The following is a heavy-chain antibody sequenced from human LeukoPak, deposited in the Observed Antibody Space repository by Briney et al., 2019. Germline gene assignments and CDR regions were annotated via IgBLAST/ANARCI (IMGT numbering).Heavy chain of an antibody. Sequence: GGSLRLSCVASGFMFSSYWMNWVRQAPGKGLVWVSRINSDGSSTSYADSVKGRFTISRDNAKNTLFLQMNSLRAEDTAVYYCARGPGAFDVWGQGAMVTVSS. CDR2: INSDGSST. D-gene: IGHD2-2*01. CDR1: GFMFSSYW. V-gene: IGHV3-74*01. J-gene: IGHJ3*01. CDR3: ARGPGAFDV.